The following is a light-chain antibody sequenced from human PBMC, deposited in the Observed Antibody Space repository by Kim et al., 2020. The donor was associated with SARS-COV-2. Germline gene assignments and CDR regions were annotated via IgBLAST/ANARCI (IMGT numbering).Light chain of an antibody. CDR2: AAS. Sequence: GDRVTITCRASQSVSLWLAWYQQKPGKAPKLLMYAASTLVSGVPSRFSGTGSGTENTLTISSLQPDDSATYYCQQYNSDLQVAFGGGTK. CDR1: QSVSLW. CDR3: QQYNSDLQVA. J-gene: IGKJ4*01. V-gene: IGKV1-5*01.